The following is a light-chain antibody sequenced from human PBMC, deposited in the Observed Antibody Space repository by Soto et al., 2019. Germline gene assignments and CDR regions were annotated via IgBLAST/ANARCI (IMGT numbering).Light chain of an antibody. CDR2: DAS. Sequence: EIVLTQSPGTLSLSPGESATLSCRASQSVSSTYLAWYQQKPGQAPRLLIYDASSRATGIPDRFSGSGSGTEFTLTISSLQSEDFAVYYCQQYNNWPPVFTFGPGTKVDIK. J-gene: IGKJ3*01. V-gene: IGKV3-20*01. CDR1: QSVSSTY. CDR3: QQYNNWPPVFT.